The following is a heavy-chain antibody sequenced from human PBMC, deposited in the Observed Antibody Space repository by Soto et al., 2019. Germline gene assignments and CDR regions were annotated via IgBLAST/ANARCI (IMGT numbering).Heavy chain of an antibody. Sequence: GESLKISCKGSGYSFTIYWIGWVGQMPGKGLEWVGMIYPGDSDTRYSPSFQGQVTISADKPISTAYLQWSSLKASDTAMYYCARHGPRVYYDNSDYYYYGMDVWGQGTTVTVSS. D-gene: IGHD3-22*01. CDR1: GYSFTIYW. CDR2: IYPGDSDT. CDR3: ARHGPRVYYDNSDYYYYGMDV. V-gene: IGHV5-51*01. J-gene: IGHJ6*02.